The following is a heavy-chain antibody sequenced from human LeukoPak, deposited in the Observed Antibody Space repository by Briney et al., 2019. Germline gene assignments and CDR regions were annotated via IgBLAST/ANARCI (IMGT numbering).Heavy chain of an antibody. Sequence: GASVKVSCKASGYTFTGYYMHWVRQAPGQGLERMGWINPNSGGTNYAQKFQGRVTMTRDTSISTAYMELSRLRSDDTAVYYCARTSGDGAHYDFWSGYWFGPYYFDYWGQGTLVNVSS. CDR2: INPNSGGT. J-gene: IGHJ4*02. CDR3: ARTSGDGAHYDFWSGYWFGPYYFDY. V-gene: IGHV1-2*02. D-gene: IGHD3-3*01. CDR1: GYTFTGYY.